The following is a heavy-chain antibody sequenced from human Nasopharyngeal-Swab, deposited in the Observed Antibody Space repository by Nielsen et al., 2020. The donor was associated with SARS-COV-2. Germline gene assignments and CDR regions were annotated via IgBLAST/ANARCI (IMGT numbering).Heavy chain of an antibody. V-gene: IGHV3-9*01. CDR2: ISWNSGSI. CDR3: ASLNSSPFGMDV. J-gene: IGHJ6*02. Sequence: SLKISCAASGFTFDDYAMHWVRQAPGKGLEWVSGISWNSGSIGYADSVKGRFTISGDNAKNSLYLQMNSLRAEDTALYYCASLNSSPFGMDVWGQGTTVTASS. CDR1: GFTFDDYA. D-gene: IGHD6-13*01.